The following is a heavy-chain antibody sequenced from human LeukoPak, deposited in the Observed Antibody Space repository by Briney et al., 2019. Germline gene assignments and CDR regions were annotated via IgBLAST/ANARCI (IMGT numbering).Heavy chain of an antibody. CDR1: GFTFSSYS. D-gene: IGHD2-15*01. Sequence: GGSLRLSCAASGFTFSSYSMNWVRQAPGKGLEWVSYISSSSSTIYYAESVKGRFTISRDNSKNTLYLQMNSLRAEDTAVYYCAKVSRYCSGGSCYYHPFDYWGQGTLVTVSS. CDR3: AKVSRYCSGGSCYYHPFDY. V-gene: IGHV3-48*01. CDR2: ISSSSSTI. J-gene: IGHJ4*02.